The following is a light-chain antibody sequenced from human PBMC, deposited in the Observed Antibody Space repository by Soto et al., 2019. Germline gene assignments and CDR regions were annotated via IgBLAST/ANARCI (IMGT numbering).Light chain of an antibody. V-gene: IGLV2-14*01. CDR1: SSDVGSYNY. Sequence: QCALTQPASVSGSPGQSITISCTGTSSDVGSYNYVSWYQHHPGKAPRLMIYASSNRPSGVSHRFSGSRSGNTASLTISGLQAEDEADYYCSSYTSGSTLYVFGTGTKVTVL. J-gene: IGLJ1*01. CDR2: ASS. CDR3: SSYTSGSTLYV.